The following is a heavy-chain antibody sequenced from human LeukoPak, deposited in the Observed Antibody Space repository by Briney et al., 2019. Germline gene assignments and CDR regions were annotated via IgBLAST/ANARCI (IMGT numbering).Heavy chain of an antibody. CDR3: AKARIIGVGWAQFDS. V-gene: IGHV3-23*01. D-gene: IGHD2-21*01. CDR1: GFTFSEFG. CDR2: FDGNAHGT. J-gene: IGHJ4*02. Sequence: GGSLRLSCATSGFTFSEFGMTWVRQPPGKGLEWVASFDGNAHGTYFADSVKGRCTISSDNSKNTVYLQMNSLRADDTAIYYCAKARIIGVGWAQFDSWGQGSLVTVSS.